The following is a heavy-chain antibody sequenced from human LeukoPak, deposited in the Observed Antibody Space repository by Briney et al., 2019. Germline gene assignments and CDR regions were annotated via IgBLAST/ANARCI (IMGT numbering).Heavy chain of an antibody. V-gene: IGHV3-30*18. CDR1: GLTFSSYG. CDR3: AKDLSEQLVGGFDY. D-gene: IGHD6-6*01. CDR2: ISYDGSNK. J-gene: IGHJ4*02. Sequence: GGSLRLSCAASGLTFSSYGMHWFRQAQGKGLEWVAVISYDGSNKYYADSVKGRFTISRDNSKNTLYLQMNSLRAEDTAVYYCAKDLSEQLVGGFDYWGQGTLVTVSS.